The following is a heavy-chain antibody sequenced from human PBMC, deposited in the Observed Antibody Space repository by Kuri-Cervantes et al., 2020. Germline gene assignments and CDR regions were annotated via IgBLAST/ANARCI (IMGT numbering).Heavy chain of an antibody. CDR2: ISPYNGNT. Sequence: ASVKVSCKASGYTFTNYGVTWVRQAPGQGLEWMGWISPYNGNTNYAQKLQGRVTMTTDTSTRTANMELRGLRFDDTAVYYCARSGFYDFWSGLDQFDYWGQGTLVTVSS. J-gene: IGHJ4*02. CDR3: ARSGFYDFWSGLDQFDY. CDR1: GYTFTNYG. D-gene: IGHD3-3*01. V-gene: IGHV1-18*04.